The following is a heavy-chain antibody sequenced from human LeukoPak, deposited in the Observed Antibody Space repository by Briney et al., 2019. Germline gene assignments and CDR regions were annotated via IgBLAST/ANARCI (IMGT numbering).Heavy chain of an antibody. J-gene: IGHJ4*02. V-gene: IGHV1-69*13. CDR3: ARRLRGDNYDILTGYYREYDY. D-gene: IGHD3-9*01. CDR1: GGTFSSYA. Sequence: SVKVSCKASGGTFSSYAISWVRRAPGQGLEWMGGIIPIFGTANYAQKFQGRVTITADESTSTAYMELSSLRSEDTAVYYCARRLRGDNYDILTGYYREYDYWGQGTLVTVSS. CDR2: IIPIFGTA.